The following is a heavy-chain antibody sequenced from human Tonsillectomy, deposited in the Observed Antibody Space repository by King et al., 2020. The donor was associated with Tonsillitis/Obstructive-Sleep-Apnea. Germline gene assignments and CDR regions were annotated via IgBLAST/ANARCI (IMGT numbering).Heavy chain of an antibody. D-gene: IGHD3-22*01. J-gene: IGHJ3*02. CDR2: IYPGDSDT. Sequence: QLVQSGAEVKKPGESLKISCKGSGYSFTSYWIGWVRQMPGKGLEWMGIIYPGDSDTRYSPSFQGQVTISADKSISTAYLQWSSLKASDTAMYYCTSHEDTSGYYGAFDIWGQGTMVTVSS. V-gene: IGHV5-51*01. CDR3: TSHEDTSGYYGAFDI. CDR1: GYSFTSYW.